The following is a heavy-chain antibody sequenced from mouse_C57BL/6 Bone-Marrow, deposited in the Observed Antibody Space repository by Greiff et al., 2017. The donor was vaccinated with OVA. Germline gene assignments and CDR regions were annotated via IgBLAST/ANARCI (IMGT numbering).Heavy chain of an antibody. CDR1: GFNIKNTY. D-gene: IGHD1-1*01. J-gene: IGHJ2*01. CDR2: IDPANGNT. CDR3: ASPITTEVAPYYFDF. Sequence: VQLQQSVAELVRPGASVKLSCTASGFNIKNTYMHWVKQRPEQGLEWIGRIDPANGNTKYAPKFQGKATITADTSSNTAYLQLSSLTSEDTAIYYCASPITTEVAPYYFDFWGQGTTLTVSS. V-gene: IGHV14-3*01.